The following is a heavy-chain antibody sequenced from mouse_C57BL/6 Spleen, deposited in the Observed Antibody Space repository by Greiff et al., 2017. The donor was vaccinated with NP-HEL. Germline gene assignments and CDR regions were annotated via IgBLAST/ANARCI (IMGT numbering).Heavy chain of an antibody. J-gene: IGHJ3*01. Sequence: EVQLQQSGAELVRPGASVKLSCTASGFNIKDDYLHWVKQRPEQGLEWIGWIDPENGDTEYASKFQGKATITADTSSNTAYLQLSSLTSEDTAVYYCTKDYGSSYGKRPYWGQGTLVTVSA. CDR1: GFNIKDDY. CDR2: IDPENGDT. D-gene: IGHD1-1*01. CDR3: TKDYGSSYGKRPY. V-gene: IGHV14-4*01.